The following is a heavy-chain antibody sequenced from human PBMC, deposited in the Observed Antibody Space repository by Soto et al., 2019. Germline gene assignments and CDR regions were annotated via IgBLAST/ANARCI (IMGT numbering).Heavy chain of an antibody. D-gene: IGHD3-3*01. CDR3: ARDASYDSLWRGEYPSRNGMDV. V-gene: IGHV3-33*01. Sequence: QVQVVESGGGVVQPGRSLRLSCAASGFTFSSFGMHWVRQAPGKGLEWVSLIWYDGSKKSYGDSVKGRFTISRDNSRNTVYLQRNRLRADDTAVYYCARDASYDSLWRGEYPSRNGMDVWGQGTTVNVSS. CDR1: GFTFSSFG. J-gene: IGHJ6*02. CDR2: IWYDGSKK.